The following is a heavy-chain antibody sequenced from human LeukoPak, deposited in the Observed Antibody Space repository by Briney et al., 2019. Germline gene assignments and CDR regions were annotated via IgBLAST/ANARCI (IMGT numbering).Heavy chain of an antibody. Sequence: GGSLRLSCAASGFTFSSYAMSWVRQAPGKGLEWVSAISGSGGSTYYADSVKGRFTISRDNSKNTLYLQMNRLRAEDTAVYYCAKDYGDDGGYYFGYWGQGTLVTVSS. J-gene: IGHJ4*02. D-gene: IGHD4-17*01. CDR2: ISGSGGST. V-gene: IGHV3-23*01. CDR3: AKDYGDDGGYYFGY. CDR1: GFTFSSYA.